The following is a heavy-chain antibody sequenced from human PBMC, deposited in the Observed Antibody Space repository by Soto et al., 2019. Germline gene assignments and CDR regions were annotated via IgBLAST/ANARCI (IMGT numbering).Heavy chain of an antibody. CDR2: ISSSSSYI. D-gene: IGHD3-16*01. J-gene: IGHJ4*02. CDR3: AKSMASNLVGGLPDY. CDR1: GFTFSSYS. Sequence: GGSLRLSCAASGFTFSSYSMNWVRPAPGKGLEWVSSISSSSSYIYYADSVKGRFTISRDNAKNSLYLQMNSLRAEDTAVYYCAKSMASNLVGGLPDYWGQGTQVTVSS. V-gene: IGHV3-21*01.